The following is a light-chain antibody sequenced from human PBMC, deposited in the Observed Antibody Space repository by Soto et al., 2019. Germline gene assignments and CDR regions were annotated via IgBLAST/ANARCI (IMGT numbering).Light chain of an antibody. Sequence: DIQMTQSPSSLSASVGDRVTITCRASQSISSYLNWYQQKPGKAPKLLIYAASSLQSGVPDRFSGSGSGTDFTLTISRLEPEDFAVYYCQHYGYSLWTFGQGTKVDIK. CDR1: QSISSY. CDR2: AAS. V-gene: IGKV1-39*01. CDR3: QHYGYSLWT. J-gene: IGKJ1*01.